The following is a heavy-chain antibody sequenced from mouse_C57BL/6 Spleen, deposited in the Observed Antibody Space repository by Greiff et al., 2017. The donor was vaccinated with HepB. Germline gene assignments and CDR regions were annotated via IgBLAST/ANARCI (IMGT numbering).Heavy chain of an antibody. V-gene: IGHV1-82*01. Sequence: VQLQQSGPELVKPGASVKISCKASGYAFSSSWMNWVKQRPGQGLEWIGRIYPGDGDTNYNEKFKGKATLTADKSSSTAYMQLSSLTSEDSAVYCGAKETSPLYYGRSDYWGQGTTLTVSS. CDR3: AKETSPLYYGRSDY. CDR2: IYPGDGDT. CDR1: GYAFSSSW. D-gene: IGHD1-1*01. J-gene: IGHJ2*01.